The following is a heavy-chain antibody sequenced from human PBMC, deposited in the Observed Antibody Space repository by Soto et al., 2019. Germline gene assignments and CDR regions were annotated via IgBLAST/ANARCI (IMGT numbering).Heavy chain of an antibody. V-gene: IGHV4-59*01. CDR2: MFHGGTT. CDR1: GSITGYY. CDR3: ARERKGFGYIEY. D-gene: IGHD3-16*01. Sequence: GPGPGWSSEPRSVTYTISGSITGYYWRRIRQPPGKRLEWIEYMFHGGTTKYNPSLKSRVTLSLDTSKNQFSLSLTSVTAADTALYYCARERKGFGYIEYWGQGALVTVS. J-gene: IGHJ4*02.